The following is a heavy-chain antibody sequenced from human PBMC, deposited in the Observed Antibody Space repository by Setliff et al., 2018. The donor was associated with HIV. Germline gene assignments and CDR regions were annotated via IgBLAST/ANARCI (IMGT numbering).Heavy chain of an antibody. J-gene: IGHJ5*02. V-gene: IGHV4-34*01. Sequence: SETLSLTCAVYTESLTRYDWAWIRQSPEKGLEWIGEIDDSGSIIYNPSLQSRVTMSVDTSKNQFSLKVRSLTAADTGLYYCARVKSIKTTLVRLWPRFDLWGQGTQVTVS. CDR1: TESLTRYD. D-gene: IGHD3-10*01. CDR3: ARVKSIKTTLVRLWPRFDL. CDR2: IDDSGSI.